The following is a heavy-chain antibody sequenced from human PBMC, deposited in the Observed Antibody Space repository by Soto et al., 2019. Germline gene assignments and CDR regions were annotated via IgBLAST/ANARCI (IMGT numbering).Heavy chain of an antibody. V-gene: IGHV3-73*01. D-gene: IGHD3-9*01. CDR3: TRLVLRYSLYYGMDV. CDR1: GFTFSGSA. J-gene: IGHJ6*02. CDR2: IRSKANSYAT. Sequence: GGSLRLSCAASGFTFSGSAMHWVRQASGKGLEWVGRIRSKANSYATAYAASVKGRFTISRDDSKNTAYLQMNSLKTEDTAVYYCTRLVLRYSLYYGMDVWGQGTTVTVSS.